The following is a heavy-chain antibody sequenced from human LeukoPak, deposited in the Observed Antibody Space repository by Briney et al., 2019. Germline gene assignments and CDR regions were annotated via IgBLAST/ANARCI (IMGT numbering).Heavy chain of an antibody. J-gene: IGHJ4*02. CDR1: GGSISTYY. Sequence: SETLSLTCTVSGGSISTYYWSWIRQPPGKGLEWIAYIHYSGKTNYNPSLKGRVTISVDTSKNQFSLKLGSVTAADTAVYYCAREGLFRGVITGYFDYWGQGSLVTVSS. D-gene: IGHD3-10*01. CDR2: IHYSGKT. CDR3: AREGLFRGVITGYFDY. V-gene: IGHV4-59*01.